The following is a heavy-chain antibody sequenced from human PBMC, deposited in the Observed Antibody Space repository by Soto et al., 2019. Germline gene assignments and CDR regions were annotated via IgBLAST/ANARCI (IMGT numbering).Heavy chain of an antibody. D-gene: IGHD3-22*01. J-gene: IGHJ3*02. CDR2: IYYSGST. V-gene: IGHV4-39*01. Sequence: ETLSLTCTVSGVSISSSSYYWGWIRQPPGKGLEWIGSIYYSGSTYYNPSLKSRVTISVDTSKNQFSLKLSSVTAADTAVYYCARLGLFYYDSSGYYGPGAFDIWGQGTMVTVSS. CDR1: GVSISSSSYY. CDR3: ARLGLFYYDSSGYYGPGAFDI.